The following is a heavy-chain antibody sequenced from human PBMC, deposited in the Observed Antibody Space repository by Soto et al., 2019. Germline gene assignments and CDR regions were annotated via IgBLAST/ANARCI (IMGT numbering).Heavy chain of an antibody. CDR3: AKDYGSGTYLLDN. D-gene: IGHD3-10*01. CDR2: ILSIGSSE. J-gene: IGHJ4*02. V-gene: IGHV3-30*18. CDR1: EFTFSSYG. Sequence: GSLRLSCAASEFTFSSYGMHWVRQAPGKGLEWVALILSIGSSEYYADSVKDRFTISRDNSKNTLYLQMNSLRAEDTAIYYCAKDYGSGTYLLDNWGQGTQVTVSS.